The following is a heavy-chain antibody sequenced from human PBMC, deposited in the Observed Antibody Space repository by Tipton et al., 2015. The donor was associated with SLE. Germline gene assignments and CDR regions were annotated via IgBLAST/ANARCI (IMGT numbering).Heavy chain of an antibody. Sequence: TLSLTCTVSGGSISSYYWSWIRQPPGKGLEWIGEINHSGSTNYNPSLKSRVTISVDTSKNQFSLKVSSVTAADTAVYYCARRDGYSSIWNWFDPWGQGTLVTVSS. CDR3: ARRDGYSSIWNWFDP. D-gene: IGHD6-13*01. CDR2: INHSGST. J-gene: IGHJ5*02. V-gene: IGHV4-34*01. CDR1: GGSISSYY.